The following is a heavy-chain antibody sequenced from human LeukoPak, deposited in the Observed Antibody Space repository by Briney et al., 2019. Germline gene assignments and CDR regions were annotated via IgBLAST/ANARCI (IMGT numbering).Heavy chain of an antibody. J-gene: IGHJ4*02. V-gene: IGHV3-30-3*02. Sequence: GRSLRLSCAASGFNFKNYAMHWVRQAPAKGLEWVAVISSDGGSEYYAPSVKGRFTISRDTSKNTLFLDMNSLRAEDTAVYYCAKSGRYCSSTSCYSGNWGQGTLVTVSS. D-gene: IGHD2-2*01. CDR2: ISSDGGSE. CDR3: AKSGRYCSSTSCYSGN. CDR1: GFNFKNYA.